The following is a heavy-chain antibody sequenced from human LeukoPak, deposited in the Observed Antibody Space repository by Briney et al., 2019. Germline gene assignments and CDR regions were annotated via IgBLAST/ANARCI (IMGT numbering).Heavy chain of an antibody. J-gene: IGHJ4*02. D-gene: IGHD5-18*01. V-gene: IGHV1-2*04. Sequence: ASVKVSCKASGYTFTCYYMHWVRQAPGQGLEWMGWINPNSGGTNYAQKFQGWVTMTRDTSISTAYMELSRLRSDDTAVYYCARGRTVDTGYYSDYWGQGTLVTVSS. CDR2: INPNSGGT. CDR1: GYTFTCYY. CDR3: ARGRTVDTGYYSDY.